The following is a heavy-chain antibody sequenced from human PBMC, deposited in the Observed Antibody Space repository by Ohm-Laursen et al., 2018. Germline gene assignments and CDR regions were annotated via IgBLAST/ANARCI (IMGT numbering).Heavy chain of an antibody. CDR2: INNDGRRI. CDR3: ARGGTWSFDY. Sequence: SLRLSCAASGFSLTDYWMDWPRQAPGKGLEWVANINNDGRRIYYADAVRGRFTFSRDNAKNSVYLQMNNLRVEGTAVYYCARGGTWSFDYWGQGSLVAVSS. V-gene: IGHV3-7*04. D-gene: IGHD3-16*01. CDR1: GFSLTDYW. J-gene: IGHJ4*02.